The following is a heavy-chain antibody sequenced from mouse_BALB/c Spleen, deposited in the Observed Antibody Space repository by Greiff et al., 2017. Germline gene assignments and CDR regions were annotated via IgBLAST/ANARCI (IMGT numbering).Heavy chain of an antibody. CDR1: GFNIKDTH. V-gene: IGHV14-3*02. Sequence: VQLQQSGAELVKPGASVKLSCTASGFNIKDTHMHWGKQRPEQGLEGIGRIDPANGNTKYDPKFQGKATITADTSSNTAYLQLSSLTSEDTAVYYCARSGDYGNFDYWGQGTTLTVSS. D-gene: IGHD2-1*01. J-gene: IGHJ2*01. CDR3: ARSGDYGNFDY. CDR2: IDPANGNT.